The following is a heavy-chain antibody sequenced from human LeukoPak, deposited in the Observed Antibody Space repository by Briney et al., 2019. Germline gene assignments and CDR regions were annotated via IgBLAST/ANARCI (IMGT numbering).Heavy chain of an antibody. V-gene: IGHV3-30*18. CDR3: AKGGRSGYYGSGSYIGY. CDR2: ISYDGSNK. D-gene: IGHD3-10*01. J-gene: IGHJ4*02. CDR1: GFTFSSYG. Sequence: PGGSLRLSCAASGFTFSSYGMHWVRQAPGKGLEWVAVISYDGSNKYYADSVKGRFTISRDNSKNRLYLQMNSLRAEDTAVYYCAKGGRSGYYGSGSYIGYWGQGTLVTVSS.